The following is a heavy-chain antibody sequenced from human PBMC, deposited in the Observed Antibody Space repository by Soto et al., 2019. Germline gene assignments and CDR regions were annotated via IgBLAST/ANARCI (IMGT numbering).Heavy chain of an antibody. Sequence: ASVKVSCKASGGTFSSYAISWVRQAPGQGLEWMGGIIPIFGTANYAQKFQGRVTITADESTSTAYMELSSLRSEDTAVYYCARSHPTRARYQLLYDYYYGMDVWGQGTPVTVYS. J-gene: IGHJ6*02. V-gene: IGHV1-69*13. CDR3: ARSHPTRARYQLLYDYYYGMDV. CDR2: IIPIFGTA. D-gene: IGHD2-2*02. CDR1: GGTFSSYA.